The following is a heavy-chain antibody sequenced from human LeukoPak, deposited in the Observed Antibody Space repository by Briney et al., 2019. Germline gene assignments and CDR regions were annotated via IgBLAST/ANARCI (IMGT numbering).Heavy chain of an antibody. CDR1: GFTFSSYW. D-gene: IGHD6-13*01. Sequence: TGGSLRLSCAASGFTFSSYWMSWVRQAPGKGLEWVANIKQDGSEKYYVDSVKGRFTISRDNAKNSLYLQMNSLRAEDTAVYHCARGHSSSWYPFDYWGQGTLVTVSS. J-gene: IGHJ4*02. CDR2: IKQDGSEK. V-gene: IGHV3-7*01. CDR3: ARGHSSSWYPFDY.